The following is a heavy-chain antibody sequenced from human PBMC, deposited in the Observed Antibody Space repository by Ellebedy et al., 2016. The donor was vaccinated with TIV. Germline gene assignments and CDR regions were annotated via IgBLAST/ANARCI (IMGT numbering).Heavy chain of an antibody. CDR3: TRDKYQLPAH. CDR1: GFTFGDYA. CDR2: IRSKAYGGTT. Sequence: GESLKISCTASGFTFGDYAMSWFRQAPGKGLEWVGFIRSKAYGGTTEYAASVNGRFTISSYDSKSIAYLQMNSLKTEDTAVYYCTRDKYQLPAHWGQGTLVTVSS. D-gene: IGHD2-2*01. V-gene: IGHV3-49*03. J-gene: IGHJ4*02.